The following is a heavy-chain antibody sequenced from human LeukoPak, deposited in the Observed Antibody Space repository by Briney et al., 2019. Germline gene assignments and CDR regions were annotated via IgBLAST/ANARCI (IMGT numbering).Heavy chain of an antibody. CDR2: MNPNSGNT. J-gene: IGHJ4*02. Sequence: ASVKVSCKASGYTFTSYDINWVRQATGQGLEWMGWMNPNSGNTGYAQKLQGRVTMTTDTSTSTAYMELRSLRSDDTAVYYCARTYGSGTDGDYWGQGTLVTVSS. CDR1: GYTFTSYD. CDR3: ARTYGSGTDGDY. D-gene: IGHD3-10*01. V-gene: IGHV1-8*01.